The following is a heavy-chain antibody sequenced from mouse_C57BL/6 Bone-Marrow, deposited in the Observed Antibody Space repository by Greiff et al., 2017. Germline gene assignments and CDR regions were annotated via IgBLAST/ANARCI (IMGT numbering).Heavy chain of an antibody. CDR2: ISNLAYSI. CDR1: GFTFSDYG. V-gene: IGHV5-15*01. J-gene: IGHJ2*01. Sequence: EVQLVESGGGLVQPGGSLKLSCAASGFTFSDYGMAWVRQAPRQGPEWVAFISNLAYSIYYAYTVTGRFTISRENAKNTLYLEMSSLRSEDTDMYYCARETLDYWGQGTTLTVAS. CDR3: ARETLDY.